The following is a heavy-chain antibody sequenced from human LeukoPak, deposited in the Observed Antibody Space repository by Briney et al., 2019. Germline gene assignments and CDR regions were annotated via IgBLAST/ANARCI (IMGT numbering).Heavy chain of an antibody. CDR1: GFTVSSNY. CDR2: ISYDGSNK. Sequence: GGSLRLSCAASGFTVSSNYMSWVRQAPGKGLEWVAVISYDGSNKYYADSVRGRFTISRDNSKNTLYLQMNSLRTEDTAVYYCATATIFGVVLYYWGQGTLVTVSS. CDR3: ATATIFGVVLYY. J-gene: IGHJ4*02. V-gene: IGHV3-30*03. D-gene: IGHD3-3*01.